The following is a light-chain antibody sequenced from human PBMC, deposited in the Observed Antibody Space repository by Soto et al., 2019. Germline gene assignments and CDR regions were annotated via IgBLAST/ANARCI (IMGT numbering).Light chain of an antibody. V-gene: IGLV1-40*01. J-gene: IGLJ2*01. Sequence: QSVLTQPPSVSGAPGQRVTISCTGSTSNIGSIFDVHWYQHLPGAAPKLLIFGNNNRPSGVPDRFSGSKSGTSASLTITGLQPEDEADYYCQSYDSSLAGSVVFGGGTKLTVL. CDR2: GNN. CDR3: QSYDSSLAGSVV. CDR1: TSNIGSIFD.